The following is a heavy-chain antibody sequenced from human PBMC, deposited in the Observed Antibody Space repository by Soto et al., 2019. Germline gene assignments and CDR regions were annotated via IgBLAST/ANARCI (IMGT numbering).Heavy chain of an antibody. D-gene: IGHD1-26*01. V-gene: IGHV4-61*01. CDR2: IYHSGRT. J-gene: IGHJ4*02. CDR3: ARELYGSYSDF. CDR1: GGSVASSSYY. Sequence: SETLSLTCTVSGGSVASSSYYWSWIRQPPGKGLEWIGYIYHSGRTSYNPSLKSRVTISADTSKNQFSLKLSSVTAADTAVYYCARELYGSYSDFWGLGTLVTVSS.